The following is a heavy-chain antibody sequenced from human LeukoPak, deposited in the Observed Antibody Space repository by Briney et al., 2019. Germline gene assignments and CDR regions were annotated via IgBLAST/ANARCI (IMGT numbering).Heavy chain of an antibody. CDR2: INHSGNT. Sequence: SETLSLTCAVYGGSFSGYYWSWIRQPPGKGLEWIGEINHSGNTNYNPSLKSRVTISVGTSKNQFSLKLSSVTAADTAVYYCARDPVGDYYDYWGQGTLVTVSS. CDR3: ARDPVGDYYDY. CDR1: GGSFSGYY. V-gene: IGHV4-34*01. D-gene: IGHD1-26*01. J-gene: IGHJ4*02.